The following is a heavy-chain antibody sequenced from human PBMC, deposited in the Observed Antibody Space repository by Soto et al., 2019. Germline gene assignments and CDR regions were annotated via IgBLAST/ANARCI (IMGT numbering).Heavy chain of an antibody. CDR2: INHSGST. CDR1: GGSFSGYY. V-gene: IGHV4-34*01. D-gene: IGHD4-17*01. J-gene: IGHJ5*02. Sequence: QVQLQQWGAGLLKPSETLSLTCAVYGGSFSGYYWSWIRQPPGKGLEWIGEINHSGSTNYNPSIKYPVSISVDLSKNQFTLKLSSVTPADTAVYYCASLYCDYRSTKDNWFDPWGQGTLVTVSS. CDR3: ASLYCDYRSTKDNWFDP.